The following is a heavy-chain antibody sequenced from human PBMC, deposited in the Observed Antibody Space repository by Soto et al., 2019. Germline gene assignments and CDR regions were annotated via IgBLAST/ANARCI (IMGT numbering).Heavy chain of an antibody. CDR2: TYYRSQWHY. CDR3: VRLVGNSWLDH. CDR1: GDSVSSNSAV. J-gene: IGHJ4*02. Sequence: QVQLQQSGPGLVKPSQTLSLTCAMSGDSVSSNSAVWNWIRQSPSRGLEWLGRTYYRSQWHYEYAVFVQSRISIDPDTSKNQFSLQLNSVTPEDTAVYYCVRLVGNSWLDHWGQGTLVTVSS. V-gene: IGHV6-1*01. D-gene: IGHD3-9*01.